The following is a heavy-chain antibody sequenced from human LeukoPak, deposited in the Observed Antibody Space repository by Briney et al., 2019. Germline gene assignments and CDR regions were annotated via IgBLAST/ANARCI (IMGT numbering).Heavy chain of an antibody. J-gene: IGHJ4*02. V-gene: IGHV4-39*07. CDR2: IYYSGST. CDR1: GGSISSSSYY. CDR3: AREVDPDYLAFFAY. Sequence: SETLSLTCTVSGGSISSSSYYWGWIRQPPGKGLEWIGSIYYSGSTYYNPSLKSRVTISVDTSKNQFSLKLSSVTAADTAVYYCAREVDPDYLAFFAYWGQGTLVTVSS. D-gene: IGHD2/OR15-2a*01.